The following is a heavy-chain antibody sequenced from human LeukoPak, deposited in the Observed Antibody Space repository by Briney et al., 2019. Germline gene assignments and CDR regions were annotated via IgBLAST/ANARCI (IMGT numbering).Heavy chain of an antibody. CDR1: GGSFSGYY. Sequence: SETLSLTCAVYGGSFSGYYWSWIRQPPGKGLEWIGEINHSGSTNYNPSLKSRVTISVDTSKNQFSLKLSSVTAADTAMYYCATRVYYYDSSGYYASWGQGTLDTVSS. CDR2: INHSGST. J-gene: IGHJ4*02. D-gene: IGHD3-22*01. V-gene: IGHV4-34*01. CDR3: ATRVYYYDSSGYYAS.